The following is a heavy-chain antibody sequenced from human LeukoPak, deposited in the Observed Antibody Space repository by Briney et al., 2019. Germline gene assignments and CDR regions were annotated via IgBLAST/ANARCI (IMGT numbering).Heavy chain of an antibody. V-gene: IGHV3-15*01. CDR2: IKSTTDGGTI. CDR3: TTDRVAATVTMTY. Sequence: GGSLRLSCAASGFTFSRAWMNWVRQGPGKGLEWVGRIKSTTDGGTIDYAAPVKGRFTISRDDSRNTLFLQMNSLKTEDTGLYYCTTDRVAATVTMTYWGQGTLVTVSS. D-gene: IGHD3-22*01. CDR1: GFTFSRAW. J-gene: IGHJ4*02.